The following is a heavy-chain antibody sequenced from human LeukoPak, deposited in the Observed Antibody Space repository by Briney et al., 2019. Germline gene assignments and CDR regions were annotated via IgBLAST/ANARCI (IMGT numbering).Heavy chain of an antibody. Sequence: ASVKVSCKASGSTFTSYYMHWVRQAPGQGLEWMGMINPSGGSTSYAQKFQGRVTMTRDMSTSTVYMELSSLRSEDTAVYYCARDLSDGGYYDSSGYYYPQAGVFNYWGQGTLVTVSS. J-gene: IGHJ4*02. V-gene: IGHV1-46*01. CDR1: GSTFTSYY. D-gene: IGHD3-22*01. CDR3: ARDLSDGGYYDSSGYYYPQAGVFNY. CDR2: INPSGGST.